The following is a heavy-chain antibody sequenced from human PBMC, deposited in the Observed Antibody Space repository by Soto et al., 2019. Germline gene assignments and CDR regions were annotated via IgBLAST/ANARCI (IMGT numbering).Heavy chain of an antibody. V-gene: IGHV3-30-3*01. D-gene: IGHD6-19*01. CDR2: ISYDGSNK. CDR3: ARDCPSSSGWGGFGY. CDR1: GFTFSSYA. J-gene: IGHJ4*02. Sequence: QVQLVESGGGVVQPGRSLRLSCAASGFTFSSYAMHWVRQAPGKGLEWVAVISYDGSNKYYADSVKGRFTISRDNSKNTLSLKMNSLRPEDTAVYYCARDCPSSSGWGGFGYWGQGTLVTVSS.